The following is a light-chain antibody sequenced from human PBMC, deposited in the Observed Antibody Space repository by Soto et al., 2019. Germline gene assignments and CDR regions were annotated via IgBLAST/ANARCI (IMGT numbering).Light chain of an antibody. CDR1: SSNIGSNS. Sequence: QSVLTQPPSASATAGQRVTISCSGSSSNIGSNSVNWYQQLPGTAPKRLIYSNDQRPSGVPDRFSGSKSGTSASLAISGLRSEDEGDYYCAAWDDSLNGFHIFGTGTKVTVL. J-gene: IGLJ1*01. CDR2: SND. CDR3: AAWDDSLNGFHI. V-gene: IGLV1-44*01.